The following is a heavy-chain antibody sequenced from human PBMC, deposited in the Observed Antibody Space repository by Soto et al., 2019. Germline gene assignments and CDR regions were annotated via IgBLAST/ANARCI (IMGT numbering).Heavy chain of an antibody. V-gene: IGHV4-59*08. CDR2: IYYSGST. CDR1: GGSISGYY. Sequence: QVQLQESGPGLVKPSETLSLTCIVSGGSISGYYWSWIRQPPGKGLEWIGYIYYSGSTNYNPSLKSRVTLSVDTSKHQLSLKLSSVTAADTAVYYCARRYGGGFDYWGPGTLVTVSS. CDR3: ARRYGGGFDY. J-gene: IGHJ4*02. D-gene: IGHD3-10*01.